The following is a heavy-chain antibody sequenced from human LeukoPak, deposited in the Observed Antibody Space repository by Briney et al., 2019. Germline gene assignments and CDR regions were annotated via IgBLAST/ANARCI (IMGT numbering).Heavy chain of an antibody. CDR3: ARDIGYGSGYFDY. J-gene: IGHJ4*02. CDR1: GFTVSSNY. CDR2: IYSGGST. V-gene: IGHV3-53*01. Sequence: GGSLRLSCAASGFTVSSNYMSWVRQAPGKGLEWVSVIYSGGSTYYADSVKGRFTISRDNSKNTLYLQMNSLRAGDTAVYYCARDIGYGSGYFDYWGQGTLVTVSS. D-gene: IGHD3-10*01.